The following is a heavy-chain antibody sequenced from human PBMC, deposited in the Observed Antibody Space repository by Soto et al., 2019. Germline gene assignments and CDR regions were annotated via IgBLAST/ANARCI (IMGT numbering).Heavy chain of an antibody. CDR1: GFTFSNAW. CDR3: ARDLAVAALDY. D-gene: IGHD6-19*01. V-gene: IGHV3-48*01. Sequence: VGSLRLSCAASGFTFSNAWMNWVRQAPGKGLEWVSYIGISSTTIYYADSVKGRFTISRDNAKNSLYLQMNSLRAEDTAVYYCARDLAVAALDYWGQGTLVTVSS. J-gene: IGHJ4*02. CDR2: IGISSTTI.